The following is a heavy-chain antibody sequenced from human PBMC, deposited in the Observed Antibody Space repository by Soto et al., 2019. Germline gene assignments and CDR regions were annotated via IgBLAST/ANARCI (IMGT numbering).Heavy chain of an antibody. CDR1: GGTFSSYA. J-gene: IGHJ6*02. V-gene: IGHV1-69*13. D-gene: IGHD2-2*01. CDR3: ARDLIQDIVVVPAAPLGFGMDV. Sequence: ASVKVSCTASGGTFSSYAIRWVRQAPGQGLEWMGGIIPIFGTANYAQKFQGRVTITADESTSTAYMELSSLRSEDTAVYYCARDLIQDIVVVPAAPLGFGMDVWGQGTTVTVSS. CDR2: IIPIFGTA.